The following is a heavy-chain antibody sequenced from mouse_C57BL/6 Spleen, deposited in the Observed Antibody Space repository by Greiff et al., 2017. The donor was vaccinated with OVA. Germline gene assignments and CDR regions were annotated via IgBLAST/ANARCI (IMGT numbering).Heavy chain of an antibody. V-gene: IGHV1-47*01. CDR1: GYTFTTYP. Sequence: VQLQESGAELVKPGASVKMSCKASGYTFTTYPLAWMKQNHGKSLEWIGNFHPYNDDTKYNEKFKGKATLTVEKSSSTVYLELSRLTSDDSAVYYCARGYYGSSYGYYAMDYWGQGTSVTVSS. D-gene: IGHD1-1*01. J-gene: IGHJ4*01. CDR2: FHPYNDDT. CDR3: ARGYYGSSYGYYAMDY.